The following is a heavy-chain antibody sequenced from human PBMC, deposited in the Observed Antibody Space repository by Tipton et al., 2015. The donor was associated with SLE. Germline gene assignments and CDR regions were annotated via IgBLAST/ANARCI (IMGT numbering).Heavy chain of an antibody. CDR2: INHSRST. Sequence: LRLSCAVSGASFSDYFWTWIRQSPGKGLEWIGEINHSRSTYYNPSLKSRVTISIDTSKNQFSLRLSSVTAADTAVYYCARAELGDFDYWGPGSLVTVSS. V-gene: IGHV4-34*01. CDR1: GASFSDYF. D-gene: IGHD7-27*01. J-gene: IGHJ4*02. CDR3: ARAELGDFDY.